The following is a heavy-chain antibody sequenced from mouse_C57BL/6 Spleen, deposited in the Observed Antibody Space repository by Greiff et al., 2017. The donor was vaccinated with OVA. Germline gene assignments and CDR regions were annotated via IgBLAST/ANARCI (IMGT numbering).Heavy chain of an antibody. J-gene: IGHJ2*01. V-gene: IGHV5-4*01. CDR3: AREDYGLDY. D-gene: IGHD1-1*02. CDR1: GFTFSSYA. CDR2: ISDGGSYT. Sequence: DVKLVESGGGLVKPGGSLKLSCAASGFTFSSYAMSWVRQTPEKRLEWVATISDGGSYTYYPDNVKGRFTISRDNAKNNLYLQMSHLKSEDTAMYYCAREDYGLDYWGQGTTLTVSS.